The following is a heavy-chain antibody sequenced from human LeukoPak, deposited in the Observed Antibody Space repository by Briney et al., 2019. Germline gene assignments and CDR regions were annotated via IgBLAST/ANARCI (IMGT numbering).Heavy chain of an antibody. CDR2: MNPNSGNT. Sequence: ASVKVSCKAYGYTFTSYDINWVRQATGQGLEWMGWMNPNSGNTGYAQKFQGRVTMTRNTSISTAYMELSSLRSEDTAVYYCARGPTRKQWLPGSNWFDPWGQGTLVTVSS. CDR1: GYTFTSYD. J-gene: IGHJ5*02. D-gene: IGHD6-19*01. CDR3: ARGPTRKQWLPGSNWFDP. V-gene: IGHV1-8*01.